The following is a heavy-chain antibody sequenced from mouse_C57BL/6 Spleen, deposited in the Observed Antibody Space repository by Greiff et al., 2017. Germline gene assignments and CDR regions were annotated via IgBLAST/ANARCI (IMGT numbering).Heavy chain of an antibody. Sequence: VKLMESGPGLVQPSQSLSITYTVSGFSLTSYGVHWVRQSPGKGLEWLGVIWSGGSTDYNAAFISRLSISKDNSKSQVFFKMNSLQADDTAIYYCARKITTVVSYWYFDVWGTGTTVTVSS. CDR3: ARKITTVVSYWYFDV. CDR1: GFSLTSYG. J-gene: IGHJ1*03. CDR2: IWSGGST. D-gene: IGHD1-1*01. V-gene: IGHV2-2*01.